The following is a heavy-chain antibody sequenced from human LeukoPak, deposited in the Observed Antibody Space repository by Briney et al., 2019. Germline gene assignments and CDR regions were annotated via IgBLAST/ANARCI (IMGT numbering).Heavy chain of an antibody. CDR1: GYTFTSYG. CDR2: ISAYNGNT. V-gene: IGHV1-18*01. D-gene: IGHD4-17*01. J-gene: IGHJ5*02. Sequence: ASVKLSCKASGYTFTSYGISWVRQAPGQGLEWMGLISAYNGNTNYAQKLQGRVTMTTDTSTSTAYMELRSLRSDDTAVYYCARELSYGDYRPENWFDPWGQGTLVTVSS. CDR3: ARELSYGDYRPENWFDP.